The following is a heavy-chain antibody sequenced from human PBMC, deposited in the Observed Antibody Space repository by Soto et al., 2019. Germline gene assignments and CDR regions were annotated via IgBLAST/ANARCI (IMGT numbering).Heavy chain of an antibody. Sequence: EEHLVESGGGLIQPGGSLRLSCAASGFRFSGHRMNWVRQAPGVGLEWLSYISSSSSNIYYADSVKGRFTIFRDNAKNSLFLQMNSLRAEHTSVYFCARDPQYCSGRNCYSHFYYYYMDVWGKGTTVTVSS. CDR1: GFRFSGHR. CDR2: ISSSSSNI. D-gene: IGHD2-15*01. J-gene: IGHJ6*03. CDR3: ARDPQYCSGRNCYSHFYYYYMDV. V-gene: IGHV3-48*01.